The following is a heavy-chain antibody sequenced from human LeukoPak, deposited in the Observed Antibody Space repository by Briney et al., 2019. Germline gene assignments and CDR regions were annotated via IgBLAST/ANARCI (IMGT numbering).Heavy chain of an antibody. CDR2: INPNSGDT. V-gene: IGHV1-2*06. Sequence: ASVKVSCKVSGYTLSELSMHWVRQAHGKGLEWMGRINPNSGDTTYAQNFQGRVTMTRDTSISTVFMDLTSLRSDDTAVYYCARGGHWNDQPYWGQGTLVTVSS. CDR3: ARGGHWNDQPY. J-gene: IGHJ4*02. CDR1: GYTLSELS. D-gene: IGHD1-1*01.